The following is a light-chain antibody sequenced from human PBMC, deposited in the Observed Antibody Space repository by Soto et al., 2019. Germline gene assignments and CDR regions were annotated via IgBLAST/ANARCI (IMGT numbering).Light chain of an antibody. Sequence: QSALTQPRSVSGSPGQSVTISCTGTSSDVGDYNYVSWYQQHPGKAPKFIIYEVSKRPSGVPDSFSGSKSGNTASLTISGLQAEDEADYYCCSYAGTYTVVFGGGTTLTV. CDR2: EVS. CDR1: SSDVGDYNY. V-gene: IGLV2-11*01. J-gene: IGLJ2*01. CDR3: CSYAGTYTVV.